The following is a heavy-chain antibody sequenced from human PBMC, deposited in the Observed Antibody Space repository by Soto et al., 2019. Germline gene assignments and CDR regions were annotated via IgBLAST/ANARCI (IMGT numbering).Heavy chain of an antibody. Sequence: LSLTCAVYGGPFSGYYWSWIRQPPGKGLEWIGEINHSGSTNYNPSLKSRVTISVDTSKNQFSLKLSSVTAADTAVYYCARTVNIAARPSHRNYYYGMDVWGQGTTVTSP. J-gene: IGHJ6*02. CDR2: INHSGST. V-gene: IGHV4-34*01. CDR3: ARTVNIAARPSHRNYYYGMDV. CDR1: GGPFSGYY. D-gene: IGHD6-6*01.